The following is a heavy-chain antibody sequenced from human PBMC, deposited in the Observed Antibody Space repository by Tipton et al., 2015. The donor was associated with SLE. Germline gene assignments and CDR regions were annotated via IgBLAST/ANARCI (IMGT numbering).Heavy chain of an antibody. CDR1: GGSFNNYY. J-gene: IGHJ4*02. V-gene: IGHV4-34*01. Sequence: TLSLTCAVYGGSFNNYYWTWIRQPPGKGLEWIGITYYSGSTYFNPSLRSRVTISVDTSKNRFSLKLSSVTAADTAVYYCARGDRTSPAFYDQWGQGTLVTVSS. CDR2: TYYSGST. CDR3: ARGDRTSPAFYDQ. D-gene: IGHD3-16*01.